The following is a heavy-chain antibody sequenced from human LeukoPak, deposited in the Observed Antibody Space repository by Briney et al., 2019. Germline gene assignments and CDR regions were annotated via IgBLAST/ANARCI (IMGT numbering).Heavy chain of an antibody. D-gene: IGHD6-13*01. Sequence: GGSLRLSCAASGFIFSNYGMHWVRQAPGKGLEWVSSISSSSSYIYYADSVKGRFTISRDNAKNSLYLQMNSLRAEDTAVYYCASLAAGDFDYWGQGTLVTVSS. J-gene: IGHJ4*02. CDR2: ISSSSSYI. V-gene: IGHV3-21*01. CDR1: GFIFSNYG. CDR3: ASLAAGDFDY.